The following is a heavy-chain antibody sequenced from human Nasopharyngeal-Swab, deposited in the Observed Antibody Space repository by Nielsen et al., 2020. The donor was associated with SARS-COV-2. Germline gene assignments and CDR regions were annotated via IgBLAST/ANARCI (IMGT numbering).Heavy chain of an antibody. Sequence: RQAPGKGLEWVSVIYSGGSTYYADSVKGRFTISRDNSKNTLYLQMNSLRAEDTAVYYCARDRFSGYMDVWGKGTTVTVSS. CDR2: IYSGGST. V-gene: IGHV3-53*01. J-gene: IGHJ6*03. CDR3: ARDRFSGYMDV. D-gene: IGHD6-25*01.